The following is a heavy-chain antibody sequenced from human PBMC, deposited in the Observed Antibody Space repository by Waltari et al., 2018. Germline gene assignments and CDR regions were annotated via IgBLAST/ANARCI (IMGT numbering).Heavy chain of an antibody. CDR2: IKQDGSDK. CDR1: GFTFSSYW. CDR3: ARDLAGVYCGGDCYSSEYYFDY. V-gene: IGHV3-7*01. Sequence: EVQLVESGGGLVQPGGSLRLSCAASGFTFSSYWMSWVRQAPGKWLEWVANIKQDGSDKYYVDSVKGLFTISRDNAKNSLYLQMNSLRAEDTAVYYCARDLAGVYCGGDCYSSEYYFDYWGQGTLVTVSS. D-gene: IGHD2-21*02. J-gene: IGHJ4*02.